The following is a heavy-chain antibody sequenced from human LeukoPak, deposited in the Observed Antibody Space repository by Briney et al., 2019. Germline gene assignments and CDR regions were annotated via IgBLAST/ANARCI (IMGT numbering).Heavy chain of an antibody. Sequence: TSETLSLTCTVSGGSISSYYWSWIRQPPGKGLEWIGYIYYSGSTNYNPSLKSRVTISVDTSKNQFSLKLSSVTAADTAVYYCARDYLGPFDYWGQGTLVTVSS. CDR1: GGSISSYY. V-gene: IGHV4-59*01. J-gene: IGHJ4*02. CDR2: IYYSGST. D-gene: IGHD3-16*01. CDR3: ARDYLGPFDY.